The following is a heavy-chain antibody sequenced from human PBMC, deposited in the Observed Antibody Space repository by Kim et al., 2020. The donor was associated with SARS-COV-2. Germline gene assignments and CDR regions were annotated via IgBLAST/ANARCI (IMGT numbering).Heavy chain of an antibody. CDR3: AKEHPRNGWPAFDS. CDR2: INNGGNP. Sequence: GGSLRLSCVASGFTFTSRAMSWVRQSPVKGLEWVAAINNGGNPYYANSVKGRFTISRDITKDTLYLQMNSLRADDTALYYCAKEHPRNGWPAFDSWGQG. D-gene: IGHD6-19*01. V-gene: IGHV3-23*01. J-gene: IGHJ4*02. CDR1: GFTFTSRA.